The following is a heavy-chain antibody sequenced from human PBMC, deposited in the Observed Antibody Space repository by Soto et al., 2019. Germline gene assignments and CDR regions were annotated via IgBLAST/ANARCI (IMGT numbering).Heavy chain of an antibody. CDR3: ARVVSSTSLLYDYYYYGMDV. D-gene: IGHD2-2*01. J-gene: IGHJ6*02. CDR2: IYYSGST. Sequence: SETLSLTCTVSGGSISSGGYYWSWIRQHPGKGLEWIGYIYYSGSTYYNPSLKSRVTISVDTSKNQFSLKLSSVTAADTAVYYCARVVSSTSLLYDYYYYGMDVWGQGTTVTVSS. CDR1: GGSISSGGYY. V-gene: IGHV4-31*03.